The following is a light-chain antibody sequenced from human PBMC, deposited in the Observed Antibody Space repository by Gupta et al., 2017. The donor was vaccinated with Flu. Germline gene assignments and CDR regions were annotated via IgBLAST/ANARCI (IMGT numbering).Light chain of an antibody. CDR2: DVS. CDR3: SSYTSTNTFYV. V-gene: IGLV2-14*01. Sequence: QSALTPPASVSGSPGQSINISCTGTSSDVGRSNSVSWYRQHPGKAPNLIIYDVSSRPSGVSSRFSGSKSGNTASLTISGLQAEDETDYYCSSYTSTNTFYVFGTGTKVTVL. J-gene: IGLJ1*01. CDR1: SSDVGRSNS.